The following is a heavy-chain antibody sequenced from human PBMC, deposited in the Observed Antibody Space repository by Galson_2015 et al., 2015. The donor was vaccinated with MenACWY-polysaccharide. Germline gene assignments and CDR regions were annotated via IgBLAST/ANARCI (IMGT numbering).Heavy chain of an antibody. D-gene: IGHD3-10*01. CDR2: LSPTTGNT. CDR3: AKGAAHYGSGNYYDY. CDR1: GVTFSSYG. V-gene: IGHV3-23*01. Sequence: LRLSCAGSGVTFSSYGMGWVRQAPGKGLEWASGLSPTTGNTYYADSVRGRFTISRDNSKNTLYLQMNSLRAEDTAVYYCAKGAAHYGSGNYYDYWGQGTQVTVSS. J-gene: IGHJ4*02.